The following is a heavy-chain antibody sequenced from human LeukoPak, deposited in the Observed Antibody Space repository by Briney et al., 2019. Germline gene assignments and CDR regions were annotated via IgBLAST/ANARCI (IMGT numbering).Heavy chain of an antibody. J-gene: IGHJ4*02. D-gene: IGHD3-10*01. CDR2: IYSGGST. Sequence: GGSLRLSCEVSGFTVSSNYMNWVRQAPGKGLGWVSVIYSGGSTYYASSVKGRFTVSRDGPKNTLYLQMNSLRVEDTAVYYCARDDGSGGPFDYWGQGTLVTVSS. CDR3: ARDDGSGGPFDY. V-gene: IGHV3-66*01. CDR1: GFTVSSNY.